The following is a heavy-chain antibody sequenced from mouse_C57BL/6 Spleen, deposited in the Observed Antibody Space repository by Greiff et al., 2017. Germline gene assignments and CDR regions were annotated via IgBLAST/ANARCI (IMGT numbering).Heavy chain of an antibody. CDR3: GRRANCGHFGY. J-gene: IGHJ2*01. CDR1: GYTFTDYN. V-gene: IGHV1-18*01. D-gene: IGHD4-1*01. Sequence: VQLQQSGPELVKPGASVKIPCKASGYTFTDYNMDWVKQSHGKSLEWIGDINPNNGGTIYNKKFKGKATLTVDKSSSTAYMELRSLTSADTAVYHCGRRANCGHFGYWGQGTTLTVSS. CDR2: INPNNGGT.